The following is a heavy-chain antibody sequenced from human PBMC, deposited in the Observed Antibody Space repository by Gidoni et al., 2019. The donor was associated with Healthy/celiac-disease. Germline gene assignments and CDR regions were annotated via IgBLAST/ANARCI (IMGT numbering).Heavy chain of an antibody. V-gene: IGHV3-23*04. Sequence: EVQRVESGGGLVQTGGGLRMSGEADGVTFSSDAMSWVRQAPGKGLEGVSAISGSGGSTSSAASVKGRFTISRDNSKNTLYLQMNSLSAEDTAVYYCAKAYMIISGTDYWGQGTLVTVSS. CDR2: ISGSGGST. CDR3: AKAYMIISGTDY. CDR1: GVTFSSDA. J-gene: IGHJ4*02. D-gene: IGHD3-16*01.